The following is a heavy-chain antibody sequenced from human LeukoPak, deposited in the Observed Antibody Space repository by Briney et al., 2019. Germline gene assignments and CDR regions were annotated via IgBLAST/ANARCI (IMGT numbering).Heavy chain of an antibody. Sequence: SETLSLTCTVSGGSISTYYWSWIRQPPGKGLEWIGYIYYSGSTNYNPSLKSRVTISVDTSKNHFSLKLSSVTAADTAVYYCAREGLSGWYGPKFDYWGQGSLVTVSS. V-gene: IGHV4-59*01. CDR2: IYYSGST. D-gene: IGHD6-13*01. CDR1: GGSISTYY. J-gene: IGHJ4*02. CDR3: AREGLSGWYGPKFDY.